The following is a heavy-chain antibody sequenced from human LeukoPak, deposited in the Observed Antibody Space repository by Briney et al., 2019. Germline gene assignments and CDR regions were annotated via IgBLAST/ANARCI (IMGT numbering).Heavy chain of an antibody. CDR1: GYTFTGYY. D-gene: IGHD2-2*02. Sequence: ASVKVSCKASGYTFTGYYMHWVRQAPGQGLEWMGWINPNSGGTNYAQKFQGRVTMTRDTSISTAHMELSRLRSDDTAVYYCARVGRYCSSTSCYTGDWFDPWGQGTLVTVSS. J-gene: IGHJ5*02. CDR3: ARVGRYCSSTSCYTGDWFDP. CDR2: INPNSGGT. V-gene: IGHV1-2*02.